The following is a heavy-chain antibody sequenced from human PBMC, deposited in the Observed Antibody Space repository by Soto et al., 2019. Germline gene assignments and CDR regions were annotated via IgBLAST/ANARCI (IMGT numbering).Heavy chain of an antibody. CDR1: GFTFSNFV. V-gene: IGHV3-23*01. CDR2: ITGSGGRA. CDR3: AVHLGQNYYTMDV. Sequence: EVHLLESGGGWVQPGGSLRLSCAASGFTFSNFVMSWVPHIPGKGLHWVSGITGSGGRAYYADSVKGRFTISRDNSRNTLYLQMSRLGAEDTAMYHCAVHLGQNYYTMDVWGQGTTVTVSS. J-gene: IGHJ6*02.